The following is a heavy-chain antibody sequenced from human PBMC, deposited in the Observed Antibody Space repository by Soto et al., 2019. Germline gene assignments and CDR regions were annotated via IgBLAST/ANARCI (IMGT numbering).Heavy chain of an antibody. J-gene: IGHJ3*02. CDR3: TRENIENSDGLYDAFDI. D-gene: IGHD5-18*01. CDR1: GYTFTDYY. Sequence: ASVKVSCKTSGYTFTDYYTHWVRQAPGQGLEWMGWMNPKSGGAYFAQKFQGRVTLTRDTSIGTAYIEVNSLTSDDTAVYFCTRENIENSDGLYDAFDIWRQGTTVPVPS. CDR2: MNPKSGGA. V-gene: IGHV1-2*02.